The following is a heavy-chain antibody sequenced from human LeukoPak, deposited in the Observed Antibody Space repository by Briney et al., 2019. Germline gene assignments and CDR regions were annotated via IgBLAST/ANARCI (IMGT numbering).Heavy chain of an antibody. V-gene: IGHV3-33*01. CDR2: IWSDGSNK. CDR1: GFTFSNYG. Sequence: PGGSLRLSCAASGFTFSNYGMHWVRQAPGKGLEWVAIIWSDGSNKYYIDSVKGRLTISRDNTNNILYLQMNSLRAEDTAVYYCARRGSGTYNFDFWGQGTLVTVSS. CDR3: ARRGSGTYNFDF. J-gene: IGHJ4*02. D-gene: IGHD2-15*01.